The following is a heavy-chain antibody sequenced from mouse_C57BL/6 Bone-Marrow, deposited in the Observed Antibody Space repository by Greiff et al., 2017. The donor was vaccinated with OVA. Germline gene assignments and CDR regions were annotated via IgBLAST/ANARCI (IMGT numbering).Heavy chain of an antibody. Sequence: VQRVESGAELVKPGASVKLSCKASGYTFTEYTIHWVKQRSGQGLEWIGWFYPGSGSIKYNEKFKDKATLTADKSSSTVYMELSRLTSEDSAVYFCARHERWEYSNYAWFAYWGQGTLVTVSA. V-gene: IGHV1-62-2*01. CDR1: GYTFTEYT. CDR3: ARHERWEYSNYAWFAY. D-gene: IGHD2-5*01. CDR2: FYPGSGSI. J-gene: IGHJ3*01.